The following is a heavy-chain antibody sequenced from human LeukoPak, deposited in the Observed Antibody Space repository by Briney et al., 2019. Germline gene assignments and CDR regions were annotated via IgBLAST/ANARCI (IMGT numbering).Heavy chain of an antibody. CDR3: ARVPNQSKYSIGNY. D-gene: IGHD1-14*01. CDR2: IYHSGST. Sequence: SETLSLTCTVSGGSISSGGYYWSWIRQHPGKGLEWIGYIYHSGSTYYNPSLNSRVTISVDTSKNQFSLKLSSVTAADTAVYYCARVPNQSKYSIGNYWGQGTLVTVSS. V-gene: IGHV4-31*03. J-gene: IGHJ4*02. CDR1: GGSISSGGYY.